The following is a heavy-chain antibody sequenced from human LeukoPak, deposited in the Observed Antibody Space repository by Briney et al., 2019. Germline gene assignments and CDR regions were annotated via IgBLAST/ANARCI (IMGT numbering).Heavy chain of an antibody. CDR1: GFTFNSYS. D-gene: IGHD5-18*01. Sequence: GGSLRLSCAASGFTFNSYSMNWVRQAPGKGLEWVAVISYDGSSKYYADSVKGRFTISRDNSKNTLYLQMNSLRAEDTAVYYCARARSSYGYGDAFDIWGQGPMVTVCS. CDR2: ISYDGSSK. V-gene: IGHV3-30*04. CDR3: ARARSSYGYGDAFDI. J-gene: IGHJ3*02.